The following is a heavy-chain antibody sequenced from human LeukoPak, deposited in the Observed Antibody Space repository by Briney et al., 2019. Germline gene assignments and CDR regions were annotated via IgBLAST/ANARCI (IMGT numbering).Heavy chain of an antibody. V-gene: IGHV7-4-1*02. CDR3: ARDLDIVATPDFDY. J-gene: IGHJ4*02. D-gene: IGHD5-12*01. Sequence: ASVKFSCKASGYTFTSYAMNWVRQAPGQGLEWMGWINTNTGNPTYAQGFTGRFVFSLGTSVSTAYLQISSLKAEDTAVYYCARDLDIVATPDFDYWGQGTLVTVSS. CDR2: INTNTGNP. CDR1: GYTFTSYA.